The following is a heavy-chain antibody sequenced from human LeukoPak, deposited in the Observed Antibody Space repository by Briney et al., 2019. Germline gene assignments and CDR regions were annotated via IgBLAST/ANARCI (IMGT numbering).Heavy chain of an antibody. Sequence: GASVKVSCKASGYTFTGYYMHWVRQAPGQGLEWMGWINPNRGGTNYAQKFQGRVTMTRDTSISTAYMEMSSLRSDDTAVYYCARDLSFYGSGSYYFDYWGQGTLVTVSS. V-gene: IGHV1-2*02. CDR2: INPNRGGT. D-gene: IGHD3-10*01. J-gene: IGHJ4*02. CDR1: GYTFTGYY. CDR3: ARDLSFYGSGSYYFDY.